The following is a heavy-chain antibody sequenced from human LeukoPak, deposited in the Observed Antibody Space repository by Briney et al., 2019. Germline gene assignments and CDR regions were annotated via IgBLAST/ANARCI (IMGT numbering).Heavy chain of an antibody. D-gene: IGHD5-18*01. CDR2: ISYDGSNK. V-gene: IGHV3-30*18. J-gene: IGHJ4*02. CDR1: GFTFSSYG. Sequence: GGSLRLSCAASGFTFSSYGMHWVRQAPGKGLEWVAVISYDGSNKYYADSVKGRFTISRDNSKNTLYLQMNSPRAEDTAVYYCAKAGVDTAMALDYWGQGTLVTVSS. CDR3: AKAGVDTAMALDY.